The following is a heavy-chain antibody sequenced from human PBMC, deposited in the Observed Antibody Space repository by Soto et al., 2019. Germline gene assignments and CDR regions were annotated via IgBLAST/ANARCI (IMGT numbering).Heavy chain of an antibody. CDR1: GGSFSGYY. CDR3: ASTPRNCSGGSCYGMGWFDP. D-gene: IGHD2-15*01. CDR2: INPSGST. V-gene: IGHV4-34*01. Sequence: QVQLQQWGAGLLKPSETLSLTCAVYGGSFSGYYWSWIRQPPGKGLEWIGEINPSGSTNYNPSLKSRLTISVDTSKDQFSLKLSSVTAADTAVYYCASTPRNCSGGSCYGMGWFDPWGQGTLVTVSS. J-gene: IGHJ5*02.